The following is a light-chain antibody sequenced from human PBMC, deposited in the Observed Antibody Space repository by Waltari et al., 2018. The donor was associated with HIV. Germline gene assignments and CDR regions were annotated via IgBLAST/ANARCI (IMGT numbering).Light chain of an antibody. J-gene: IGLJ2*01. V-gene: IGLV1-44*01. Sequence: QSVLTQPPSTSGTPGQRVTFSCSGSSSNIGSNAVDWYQQLPGTAPRLLIYSNYQRPSGVPDRFSGSKSGTSASLAISGLQSEDEADYYCAAWDDSLNGMVFGGGAKLTVL. CDR2: SNY. CDR3: AAWDDSLNGMV. CDR1: SSNIGSNA.